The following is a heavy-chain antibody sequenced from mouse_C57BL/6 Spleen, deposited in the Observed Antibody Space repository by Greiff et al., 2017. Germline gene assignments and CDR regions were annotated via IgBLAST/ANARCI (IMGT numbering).Heavy chain of an antibody. J-gene: IGHJ1*03. D-gene: IGHD2-2*01. CDR1: GYTFTSYW. CDR3: ARGEDGYDWYFDG. Sequence: QVQLQQPGAELVKPGASVKLSCKASGYTFTSYWMQWVKQRPGQGLEWIGEIDPSDSSTNYNKKFKGKATLTVDTSSRTAYMQLSSLTSEDAAVYYCARGEDGYDWYFDGWGTGTTVTVSS. CDR2: IDPSDSST. V-gene: IGHV1-50*01.